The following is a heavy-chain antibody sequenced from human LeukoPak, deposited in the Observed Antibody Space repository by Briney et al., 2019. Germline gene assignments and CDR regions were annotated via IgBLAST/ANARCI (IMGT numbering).Heavy chain of an antibody. Sequence: GGSLRLSCAASGFTFSSYGMHWVRQAPGKGLEWVAVIWYDGSNKYYADSVKGRFTISRDNSKNTLYLQMNSLRAEDTAVYYCARDSYVDSEAVRWFDPWGQGTLVTVSS. CDR2: IWYDGSNK. CDR1: GFTFSSYG. J-gene: IGHJ5*02. V-gene: IGHV3-33*01. D-gene: IGHD4-17*01. CDR3: ARDSYVDSEAVRWFDP.